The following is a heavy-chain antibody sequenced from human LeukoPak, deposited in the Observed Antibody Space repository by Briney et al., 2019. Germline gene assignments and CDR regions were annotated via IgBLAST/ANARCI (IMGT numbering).Heavy chain of an antibody. J-gene: IGHJ4*02. V-gene: IGHV3-21*01. D-gene: IGHD2-8*01. Sequence: PGGSLRLSCAASGFTFSSYSMNWVRQAPGKGLEWVSSISSSSSYIYYADSVKGRFTISRDNPGNSVYLQMNSLRAEDTAVYYCARLMFLWPPIYFDYWGQGTLVTVPS. CDR1: GFTFSSYS. CDR2: ISSSSSYI. CDR3: ARLMFLWPPIYFDY.